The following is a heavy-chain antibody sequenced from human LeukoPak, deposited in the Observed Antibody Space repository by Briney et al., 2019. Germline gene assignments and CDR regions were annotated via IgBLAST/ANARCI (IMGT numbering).Heavy chain of an antibody. D-gene: IGHD3-3*01. Sequence: PGGSLRLSCAASGFTFSSYAMSWVRQAPGKGLEWVSAISGSGGSTYYADSVKGRFTISRDNSKNTLYLQMNSLRAEDTAVYYCAKDPGTEYDFWSGYAGYFDYGGQGTLVTVSS. CDR3: AKDPGTEYDFWSGYAGYFDY. J-gene: IGHJ4*02. CDR2: ISGSGGST. CDR1: GFTFSSYA. V-gene: IGHV3-23*01.